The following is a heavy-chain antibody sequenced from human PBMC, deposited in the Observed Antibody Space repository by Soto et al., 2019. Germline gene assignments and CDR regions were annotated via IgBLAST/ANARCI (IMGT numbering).Heavy chain of an antibody. D-gene: IGHD6-6*01. Sequence: QSLTCTVSGGSVNSDNFYWSWIRQPPGRGLEWIGYIYYTGSTNYNPSLKSRVTISIDTSRNQFSLKLSSVTAAGTAVYYCAREFSNSPEAFDSWGQGSLVTVSS. CDR3: AREFSNSPEAFDS. CDR2: IYYTGST. V-gene: IGHV4-61*01. CDR1: GGSVNSDNFY. J-gene: IGHJ4*02.